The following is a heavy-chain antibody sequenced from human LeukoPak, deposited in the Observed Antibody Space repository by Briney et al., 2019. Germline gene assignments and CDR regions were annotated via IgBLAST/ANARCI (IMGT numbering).Heavy chain of an antibody. Sequence: GGSLRLSCAASGFTFSSYSMNWVRQAPGKGLEWVSYISSSGSTIYYADSVKGRFTISRDNAKNSLYLQMNSLRAEDTAVYYCARERGSYYSDAFDIWGQGTMVTVSS. CDR2: ISSSGSTI. J-gene: IGHJ3*02. CDR1: GFTFSSYS. CDR3: ARERGSYYSDAFDI. D-gene: IGHD1-26*01. V-gene: IGHV3-48*04.